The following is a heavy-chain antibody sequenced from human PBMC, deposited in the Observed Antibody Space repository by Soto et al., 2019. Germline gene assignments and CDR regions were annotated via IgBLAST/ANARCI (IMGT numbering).Heavy chain of an antibody. J-gene: IGHJ5*02. D-gene: IGHD6-19*01. CDR3: ARRHLAVAVSPWFDP. V-gene: IGHV2-26*01. CDR2: IDSSGEK. CDR1: GLSITDSEMG. Sequence: QVTLKESGPVLVKPTETLTLRCTVSGLSITDSEMGVSWIRQPPGQPLEWLAHIDSSGEKSYRTFLKSRLAISKDTPKSQIVRTMTNMDPADTATYYCARRHLAVAVSPWFDPWGQGIPVTVSS.